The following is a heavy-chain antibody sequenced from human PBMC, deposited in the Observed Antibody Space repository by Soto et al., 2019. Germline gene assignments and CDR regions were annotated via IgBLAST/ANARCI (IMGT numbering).Heavy chain of an antibody. V-gene: IGHV6-1*01. Sequence: TLSLTCAISGDSVSSNSAAWNWIRQSPSRGLEWLGRTYYRSKWYNDYAVSVKSRITINPDTSKNQFSLQLNSVTPEDTAVXYCARGGSGSYYHYYYGMDVWGQGTTVTVSS. J-gene: IGHJ6*02. D-gene: IGHD1-26*01. CDR2: TYYRSKWYN. CDR3: ARGGSGSYYHYYYGMDV. CDR1: GDSVSSNSAA.